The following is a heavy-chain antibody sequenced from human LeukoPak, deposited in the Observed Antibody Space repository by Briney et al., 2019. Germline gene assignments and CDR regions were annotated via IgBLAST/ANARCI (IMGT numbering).Heavy chain of an antibody. V-gene: IGHV3-23*01. CDR3: ARDLGYYDSSGSDFDY. CDR2: ISDSGGNT. Sequence: GGSLRLSCAASGFTFNSYAMSWVRQAPWERLQWVSGISDSGGNTYYADSVRGRFTISRDNAKNSLYLQMNSLRAEDTAVYYCARDLGYYDSSGSDFDYWGQGTLVTVSS. CDR1: GFTFNSYA. D-gene: IGHD3-22*01. J-gene: IGHJ4*02.